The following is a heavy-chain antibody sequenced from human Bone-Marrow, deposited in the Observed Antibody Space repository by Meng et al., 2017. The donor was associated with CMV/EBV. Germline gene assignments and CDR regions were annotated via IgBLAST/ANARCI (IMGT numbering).Heavy chain of an antibody. J-gene: IGHJ6*02. CDR2: IIPIFGTA. CDR3: ARDHQAGTYYYGMDV. CDR1: GGTFSSYA. V-gene: IGHV1-69*05. Sequence: SVKVSCKASGGTFSSYAISWVRQAPGQGLEWMGGIIPIFGTANYAQKFQGRVTITTDESTSTAYMELSSLRSEDTAVYYCARDHQAGTYYYGMDVWGQGTTVTVSS.